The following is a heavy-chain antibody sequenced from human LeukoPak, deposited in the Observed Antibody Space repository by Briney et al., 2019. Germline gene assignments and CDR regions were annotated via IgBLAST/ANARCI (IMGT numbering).Heavy chain of an antibody. V-gene: IGHV3-23*01. CDR1: GFTFSSYA. CDR2: ISGSGGST. D-gene: IGHD3-16*01. CDR3: ARHYGAYFDY. J-gene: IGHJ4*02. Sequence: GGSLRFSCAASGFTFSSYAMSWVRQAPGKGLEWVSAISGSGGSTYYADSVKGRFTISRDNSKNTLYLQMDSLRAEDTAVYYCARHYGAYFDYWGQGTLVTVSS.